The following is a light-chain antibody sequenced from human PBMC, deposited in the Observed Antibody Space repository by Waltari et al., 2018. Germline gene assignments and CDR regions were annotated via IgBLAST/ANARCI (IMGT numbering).Light chain of an antibody. CDR2: GTS. CDR1: QSVRST. V-gene: IGKV3D-15*01. Sequence: DIVMTQSPATLSLSPGESATLSCRASQSVRSTFAWFQQKPGQPPRPLIDGTSTRATGIPARFSGSGSGTEFSLTISSLQPEDFATYYCQQYDHWPWTFGQGTRVEAK. CDR3: QQYDHWPWT. J-gene: IGKJ1*01.